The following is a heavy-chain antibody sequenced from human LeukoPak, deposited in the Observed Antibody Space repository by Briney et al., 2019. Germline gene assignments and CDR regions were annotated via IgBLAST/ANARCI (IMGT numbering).Heavy chain of an antibody. D-gene: IGHD3-10*01. CDR3: AKVMGRGSGSYYNSFDY. CDR2: MSWKSGSI. Sequence: PGRSLRLSCAASGFTFDDYAMHWVRQAPGKGLEWVSGMSWKSGSIVYADSVKGRFTISRDNAKNSLYLPMNSLRAEDPALYYCAKVMGRGSGSYYNSFDYWGQGTLVTVSS. CDR1: GFTFDDYA. V-gene: IGHV3-9*01. J-gene: IGHJ4*02.